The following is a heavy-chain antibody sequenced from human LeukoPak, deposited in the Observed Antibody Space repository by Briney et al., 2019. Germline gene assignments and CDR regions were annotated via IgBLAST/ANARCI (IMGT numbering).Heavy chain of an antibody. Sequence: GESLKISCKGSGYSFTNYWISWVRQMPVTGLEWMGRIDPSDSYTNYSPSFQGHVTISADKSISTAYLQWSSLKASDSAMYYCARRPTSVELPDYWGQGTLVTVSS. CDR2: IDPSDSYT. V-gene: IGHV5-10-1*01. CDR3: ARRPTSVELPDY. D-gene: IGHD1-7*01. J-gene: IGHJ4*02. CDR1: GYSFTNYW.